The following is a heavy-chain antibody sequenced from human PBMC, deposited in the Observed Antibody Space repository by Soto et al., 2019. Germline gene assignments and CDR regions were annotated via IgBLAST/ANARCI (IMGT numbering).Heavy chain of an antibody. Sequence: GGSLRLSCAASGLSFSEAWMTWVRQAPGKGLEWVGRIRSQTDGGTADYAAPVMGRFTLSRDDSKNTVFLQMNNLKTEDTAVYYCATAPAYWG. CDR1: GLSFSEAW. CDR3: ATAPAY. V-gene: IGHV3-15*07. CDR2: IRSQTDGGTA. J-gene: IGHJ4*01.